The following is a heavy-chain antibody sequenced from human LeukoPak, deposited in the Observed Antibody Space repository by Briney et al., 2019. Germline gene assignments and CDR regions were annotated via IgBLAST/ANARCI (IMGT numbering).Heavy chain of an antibody. V-gene: IGHV4-34*01. J-gene: IGHJ4*02. CDR3: ARPKGYSYANYFDY. CDR2: INHSGST. D-gene: IGHD5-18*01. CDR1: GGSISSYY. Sequence: SETLSLTCTVSGGSISSYYWSWIRQPAGKGLEWIGEINHSGSTNYNPSLKSRVTISVDTSKNQFSLKLSSVTAADTAVYYCARPKGYSYANYFDYWGQGTLVTVSS.